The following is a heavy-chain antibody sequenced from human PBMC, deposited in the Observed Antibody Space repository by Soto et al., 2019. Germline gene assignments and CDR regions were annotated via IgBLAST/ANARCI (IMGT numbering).Heavy chain of an antibody. J-gene: IGHJ4*02. Sequence: QVQLVESGGGVVQPGRSLRLSCAASGFTFSSYGMHWVRQAPGKGLEGVAVIWYDGSNKYYADSVKGRFTISRDNSKNTLNLQINSLRAEDTAVYYCARDPPHPSYCSSTSCYGDYFDYWGQGTLVTVSS. CDR1: GFTFSSYG. V-gene: IGHV3-33*01. D-gene: IGHD2-2*01. CDR2: IWYDGSNK. CDR3: ARDPPHPSYCSSTSCYGDYFDY.